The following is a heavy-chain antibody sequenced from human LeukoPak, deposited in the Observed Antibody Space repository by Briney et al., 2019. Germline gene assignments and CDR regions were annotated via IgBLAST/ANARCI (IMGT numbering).Heavy chain of an antibody. CDR3: ARGYNWGSPTRNFYYLDV. V-gene: IGHV4-4*07. CDR1: GGSISSYY. Sequence: SETLSLTCTVSGGSISSYYWSWIRQPAGKGLEWIGRIYTSGSTNYNPSLKSRVTMSVDTSKNQFSLKLRSVTAEDTAVYYCARGYNWGSPTRNFYYLDVWGKGTTVTVSS. CDR2: IYTSGST. D-gene: IGHD7-27*01. J-gene: IGHJ6*03.